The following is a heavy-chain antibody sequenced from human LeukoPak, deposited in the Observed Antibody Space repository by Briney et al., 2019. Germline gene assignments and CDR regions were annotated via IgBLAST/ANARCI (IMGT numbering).Heavy chain of an antibody. D-gene: IGHD1-26*01. Sequence: GGSLRLSCAASGFTFDDYAMHWVRQAPGKGLEWVSGIGWNSGSIGYADSVKGRFTISRDNAKNSLFLQMNSLRAEDTALYYCAKAVGFSGSREYHFDYWGQGTLVTVSS. J-gene: IGHJ4*02. CDR1: GFTFDDYA. CDR3: AKAVGFSGSREYHFDY. CDR2: IGWNSGSI. V-gene: IGHV3-9*01.